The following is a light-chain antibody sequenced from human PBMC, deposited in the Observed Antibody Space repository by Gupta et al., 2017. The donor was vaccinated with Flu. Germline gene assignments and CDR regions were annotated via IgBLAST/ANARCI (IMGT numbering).Light chain of an antibody. CDR3: QKLNCYPVA. CDR2: EAS. J-gene: IGKJ5*01. Sequence: PSFLSASVGDRVTITCRASQSIDSYLDWYQQKPGKAPRLLIFEASILQSGVPSRFSGSGSGTEFTLTISSLEPEDFATYYCQKLNCYPVAFGRGTRLEIK. V-gene: IGKV1-9*01. CDR1: QSIDSY.